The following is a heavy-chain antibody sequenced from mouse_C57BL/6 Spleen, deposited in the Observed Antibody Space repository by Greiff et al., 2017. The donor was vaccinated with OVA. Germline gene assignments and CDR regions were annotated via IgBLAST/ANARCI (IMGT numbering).Heavy chain of an antibody. V-gene: IGHV1-50*01. CDR3: ARQLDSSGPAWFAY. Sequence: VQLQQPGAELVKPGASVKLSCKASGYTFTSYWMQWVKQRPGQGLEWIGEIDPSDSYTNYNQKFKGKATLTVDTSSSTAYMQLSSLTSEDSAVYYCARQLDSSGPAWFAYWGQGTLVTVSA. CDR2: IDPSDSYT. CDR1: GYTFTSYW. D-gene: IGHD3-2*02. J-gene: IGHJ3*01.